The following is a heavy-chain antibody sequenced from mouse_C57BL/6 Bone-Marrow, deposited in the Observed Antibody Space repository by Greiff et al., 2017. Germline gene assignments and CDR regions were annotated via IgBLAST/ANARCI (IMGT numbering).Heavy chain of an antibody. V-gene: IGHV5-9-1*02. Sequence: EVKLVESGAGLVKPGGSLKLSCAASGFTFRSYAMSWVRQTPEKRLEWVAYISSGGDYIYYADTVKGRFTIYRDNARKTLYLQMSSLKSEYTAMYYCTRATMRWYFYVWGTGTTVTVSS. D-gene: IGHD2-4*01. CDR3: TRATMRWYFYV. CDR1: GFTFRSYA. CDR2: ISSGGDYI. J-gene: IGHJ1*03.